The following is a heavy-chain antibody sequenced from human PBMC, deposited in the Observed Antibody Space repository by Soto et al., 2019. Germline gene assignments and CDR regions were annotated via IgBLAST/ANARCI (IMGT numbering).Heavy chain of an antibody. D-gene: IGHD2-15*01. Sequence: QVQLVQSGAEVKKPGASVKVSCKVSGYTLTELSMHWVRQAPGKGLEWMGGLDPEDGETIYAQKFQGRVTMTEDTSTDTAYMELSSLRSEDTAVYYCAPARYCSGGSCYSGNWFDPWGQGTLVTVSS. J-gene: IGHJ5*02. CDR2: LDPEDGET. V-gene: IGHV1-24*01. CDR3: APARYCSGGSCYSGNWFDP. CDR1: GYTLTELS.